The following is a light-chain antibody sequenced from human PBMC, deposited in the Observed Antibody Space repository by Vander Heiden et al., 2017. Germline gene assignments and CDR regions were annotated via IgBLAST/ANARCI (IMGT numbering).Light chain of an antibody. CDR2: VVS. Sequence: IVMTQSLLSQPVTPGEPASISCRSSQSIQHRNGNTYLDWYLQRPGQAPQLLIYVVSKRDSGVPDRFTASGSGTEFTLRISRVEAEDVGIYYCMQVLQSPPAFGPGTKVDFK. J-gene: IGKJ3*01. CDR1: QSIQHRNGNTY. CDR3: MQVLQSPPA. V-gene: IGKV2-28*01.